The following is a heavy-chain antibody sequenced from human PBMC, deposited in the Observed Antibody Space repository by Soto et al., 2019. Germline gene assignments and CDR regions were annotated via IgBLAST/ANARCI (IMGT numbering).Heavy chain of an antibody. Sequence: QVQLVQSGGEVKQPGASVKVFCKASWYTFTTSGVSWVRQAPGQGLEWMGWVSGYNGSTKYEEKFNDRATITTNTSTNTAYPQLQTLTTGDTAVYYYASAGELPYSYYIIDARGQGTTVIVSS. CDR3: ASAGELPYSYYIIDA. V-gene: IGHV1-18*01. D-gene: IGHD1-7*01. CDR2: VSGYNGST. CDR1: WYTFTTSG. J-gene: IGHJ6*02.